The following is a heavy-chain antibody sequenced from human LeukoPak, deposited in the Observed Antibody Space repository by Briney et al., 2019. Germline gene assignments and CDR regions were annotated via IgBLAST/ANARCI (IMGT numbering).Heavy chain of an antibody. V-gene: IGHV3-23*01. J-gene: IGHJ4*02. CDR3: AKPITSTVTTYY. CDR1: GFTFSSYA. CDR2: ISGSGGST. D-gene: IGHD4-17*01. Sequence: GGSLRLSCAASGFTFSSYAMSWVRQAPGKGLEWVSAISGSGGSTHYADSVKGRFTISRDNSKNTLYLQMNSLRAEDTAVYYCAKPITSTVTTYYWGQGTLVTVSS.